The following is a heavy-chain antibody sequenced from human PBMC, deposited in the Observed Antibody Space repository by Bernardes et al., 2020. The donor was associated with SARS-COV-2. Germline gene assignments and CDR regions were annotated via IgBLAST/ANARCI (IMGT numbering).Heavy chain of an antibody. CDR2: ISSSSTYI. V-gene: IGHV3-21*01. CDR3: ARDNGRSRWLVAGDDYYGMDV. Sequence: AGSLRLSCAASGFTFSTYSMNWVRQAPGRGLEWVSSISSSSTYIYYADSVKGRFTISRDNAKNSLYLQMNSLRVEDTAVYYCARDNGRSRWLVAGDDYYGMDVWGQGTTVTVSS. J-gene: IGHJ6*02. CDR1: GFTFSTYS. D-gene: IGHD6-19*01.